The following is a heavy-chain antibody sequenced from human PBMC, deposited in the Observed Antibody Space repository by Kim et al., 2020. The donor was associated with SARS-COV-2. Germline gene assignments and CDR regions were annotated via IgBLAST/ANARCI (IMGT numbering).Heavy chain of an antibody. D-gene: IGHD4-17*01. Sequence: AAPGKGRFTISRDNSKNTLYLQMNSLRAEDTAVYYCAKDRAPYGVKQIDYWGQGTLVTVSS. J-gene: IGHJ4*02. V-gene: IGHV3-23*01. CDR3: AKDRAPYGVKQIDY.